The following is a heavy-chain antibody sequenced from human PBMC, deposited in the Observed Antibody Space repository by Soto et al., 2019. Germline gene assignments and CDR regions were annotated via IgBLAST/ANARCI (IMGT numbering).Heavy chain of an antibody. CDR1: EFTFSSYA. V-gene: IGHV3-23*01. Sequence: GGSLRLSCAASEFTFSSYAMSWVRQAPGKGLEWVSAISGSGSSSYYADSVKGRFTISRDNSKNTLYLQMNSLRAEDTAVYYCAKCSPRYSSGLKAYYFDHWGQGTLVTVSA. J-gene: IGHJ4*02. D-gene: IGHD6-19*01. CDR3: AKCSPRYSSGLKAYYFDH. CDR2: ISGSGSSS.